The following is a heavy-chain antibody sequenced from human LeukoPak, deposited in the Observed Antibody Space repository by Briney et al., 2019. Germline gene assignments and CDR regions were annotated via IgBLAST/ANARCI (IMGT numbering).Heavy chain of an antibody. J-gene: IGHJ4*02. CDR2: INSDGSST. D-gene: IGHD4-23*01. CDR3: ARNFGGGKSAFDY. CDR1: GFTFSSYW. Sequence: GGSLRLSCAASGFTFSSYWMHWVRQAPGKGLVWVSRINSDGSSTSYADSVKGRFTISRDNAKNSLYLQMTSLRAEDTAVYYCARNFGGGKSAFDYWGQGTLVTVSS. V-gene: IGHV3-74*01.